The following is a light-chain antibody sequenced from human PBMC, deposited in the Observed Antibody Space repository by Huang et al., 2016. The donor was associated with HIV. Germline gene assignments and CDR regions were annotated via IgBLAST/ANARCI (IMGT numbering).Light chain of an antibody. CDR3: QQYNNWPIT. J-gene: IGKJ5*01. CDR1: QSVSST. Sequence: EIVMTQSPATLSVSPGERATLSCRASQSVSSTLAWYQQNPGQAPRRLIYGAATRATGIPARCSGSGSGTEFTLTISSLQSEDFAVYYCQQYNNWPITFGQGTRLEIK. CDR2: GAA. V-gene: IGKV3-15*01.